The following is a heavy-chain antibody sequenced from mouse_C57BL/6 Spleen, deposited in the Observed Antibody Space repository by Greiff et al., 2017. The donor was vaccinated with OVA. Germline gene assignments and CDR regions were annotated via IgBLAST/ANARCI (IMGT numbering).Heavy chain of an antibody. V-gene: IGHV5-4*03. J-gene: IGHJ3*01. Sequence: EVKVVESGGGLVKPGGSLKLSCAASGFTFSSYAMSWVRQTPEKRLEWVATISDGGSYTYYPDNVKGRFTISRDNAKNNLYLQMSHLKSEDTAMYYCARYSNYLAWFAYWGQGTLVTVSA. CDR3: ARYSNYLAWFAY. CDR2: ISDGGSYT. CDR1: GFTFSSYA. D-gene: IGHD2-5*01.